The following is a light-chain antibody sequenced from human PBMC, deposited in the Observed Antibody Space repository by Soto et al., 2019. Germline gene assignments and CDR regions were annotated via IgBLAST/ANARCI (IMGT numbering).Light chain of an antibody. V-gene: IGKV3D-20*01. CDR3: QQYGSSAS. CDR2: DTS. Sequence: TQSPSTLSGSVGDRVTITCRASQTISSWLAWYQQKPGLAPRLILYDTSFRATGIPDRFSGSGSGTDFTLTISRLDPEDFAVYYCQQYGSSASFGQGTKVDI. J-gene: IGKJ1*01. CDR1: QTISSW.